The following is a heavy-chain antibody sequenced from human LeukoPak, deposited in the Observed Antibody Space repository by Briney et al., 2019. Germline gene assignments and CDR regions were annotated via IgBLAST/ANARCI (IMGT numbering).Heavy chain of an antibody. Sequence: PGGSLRLSCAASGFTFSSYWMSWVRQAPGMGLEWVANIKQDGSEKYYVDSVKGRFTISRDNAKNSLYLQMNSLKVEDTAIYYCARDNWVDCWGQGTLVTVSS. CDR2: IKQDGSEK. CDR3: ARDNWVDC. CDR1: GFTFSSYW. V-gene: IGHV3-7*03. J-gene: IGHJ5*01.